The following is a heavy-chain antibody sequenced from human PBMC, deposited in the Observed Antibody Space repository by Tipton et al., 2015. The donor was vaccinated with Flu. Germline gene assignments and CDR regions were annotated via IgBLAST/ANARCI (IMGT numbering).Heavy chain of an antibody. J-gene: IGHJ5*02. CDR2: IYTSGRT. Sequence: TLSLTCTVSGGSIISGSHYWSWIRQPAGKGLEWIGRIYTSGRTDYNPSLKSRITISVDTSNNLFSLNLRSVSAADTAVYYCARRDYSNYVSDPKNWFDPWGQGILVTVSS. V-gene: IGHV4-61*02. CDR3: ARRDYSNYVSDPKNWFDP. D-gene: IGHD4-11*01. CDR1: GGSIISGSHY.